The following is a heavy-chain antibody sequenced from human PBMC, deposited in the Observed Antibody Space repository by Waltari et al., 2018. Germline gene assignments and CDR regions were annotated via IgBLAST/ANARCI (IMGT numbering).Heavy chain of an antibody. CDR3: ARGRVGDGDCLDS. J-gene: IGHJ5*01. Sequence: EIQLVESGGGLVQPGGSLRLSCEVSGFIFSDYEMNWVRQAPGKGLEWVSFINPSGYVIYAESVKCRCTISRDNSKSSLFLQMNSLRGEDTAVYFCARGRVGDGDCLDSWGQGTLVTVSS. D-gene: IGHD2-21*02. V-gene: IGHV3-48*03. CDR1: GFIFSDYE. CDR2: INPSGYV.